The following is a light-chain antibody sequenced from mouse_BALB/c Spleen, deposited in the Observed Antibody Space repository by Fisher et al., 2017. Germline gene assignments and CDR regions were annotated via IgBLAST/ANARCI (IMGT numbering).Light chain of an antibody. J-gene: IGKJ2*01. CDR3: QQRSSYPYT. V-gene: IGKV4-57*01. Sequence: IVMTQTPAIMSASPGEKVTITCSASSSVSYMHWYQQKSGTSPKRWIYGTSNLASGVPARFSGSGSGTSYSLTISRMEAEDAATYYCQQRSSYPYTFGGGTKLEIK. CDR1: SSVSY. CDR2: GTS.